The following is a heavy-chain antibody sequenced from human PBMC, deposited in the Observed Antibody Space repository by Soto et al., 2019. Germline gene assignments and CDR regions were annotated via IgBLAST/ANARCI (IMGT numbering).Heavy chain of an antibody. Sequence: QVQLVESGGGVVQPVRSLRLSCAASGFTFSSYAMHWVRQAPGKGLEWVAVISYDGSNKYYADSVKGRFTISRDNFENTLYLQMNSLRAEDTAVYYCARDRSNHAFDIWGQGTMVTVSS. J-gene: IGHJ3*02. V-gene: IGHV3-30-3*01. CDR2: ISYDGSNK. CDR3: ARDRSNHAFDI. CDR1: GFTFSSYA.